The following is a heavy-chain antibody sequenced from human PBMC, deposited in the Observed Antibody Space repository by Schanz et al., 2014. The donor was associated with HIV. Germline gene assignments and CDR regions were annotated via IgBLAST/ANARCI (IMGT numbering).Heavy chain of an antibody. CDR1: GFTFSTYA. CDR3: ARVANWDYYGMDV. Sequence: EVELLESGGRLLQPGGSLRLSCADSGFTFSTYAMSWVRQAPGKGLEWVSSISAGGRDTYYADSVKGRFTISRDNSKNTLYLQMNRLRAEDTAVYYCARVANWDYYGMDVWGRGTTVTVSS. J-gene: IGHJ6*02. V-gene: IGHV3-23*01. D-gene: IGHD3-16*01. CDR2: ISAGGRDT.